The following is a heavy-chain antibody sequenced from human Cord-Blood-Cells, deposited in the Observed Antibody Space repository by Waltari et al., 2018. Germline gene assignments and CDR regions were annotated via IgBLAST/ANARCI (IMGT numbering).Heavy chain of an antibody. CDR3: ASGAVADAFDI. Sequence: EVQLVESGGGLVQPGGSLRLSCAASGFTVRSNYMSWVRQAPGKGLEWVSVIYSGGSTYYADSVKGRFTISRHNSKNTLYLQMNSLRAEDTAVYYCASGAVADAFDIWGQGTMVTVSS. CDR1: GFTVRSNY. D-gene: IGHD6-19*01. V-gene: IGHV3-53*04. CDR2: IYSGGST. J-gene: IGHJ3*02.